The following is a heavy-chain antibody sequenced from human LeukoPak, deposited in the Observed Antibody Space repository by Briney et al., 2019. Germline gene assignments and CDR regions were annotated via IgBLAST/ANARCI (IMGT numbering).Heavy chain of an antibody. CDR2: ISSSGGST. CDR3: AKGGTSSPQYYYYGMDV. D-gene: IGHD6-13*01. V-gene: IGHV3-23*01. CDR1: GFTFSSYA. Sequence: GGSLRLSCAASGFTFSSYAMSWVRQAPGKGLEWVSGISSSGGSTYYADSVKGRFTISRDNSKNTLYLQMNRLRAEDTAVYYCAKGGTSSPQYYYYGMDVLGQGTTVTVSS. J-gene: IGHJ6*01.